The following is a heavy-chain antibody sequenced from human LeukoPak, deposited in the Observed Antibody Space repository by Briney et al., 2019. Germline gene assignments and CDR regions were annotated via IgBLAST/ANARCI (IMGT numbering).Heavy chain of an antibody. CDR1: GGTFSSSA. J-gene: IGHJ4*02. CDR3: AREYSRGSSAYWTDY. D-gene: IGHD3-22*01. V-gene: IGHV1-69*13. CDR2: IIPIFGTT. Sequence: GASVKVSCKTSGGTFSSSAINWVRQAPGQGLEWMGGIIPIFGTTNYAQKFQGRVTITADESTSTAYMELSSLRSDDTAVYYCAREYSRGSSAYWTDYWGQRTLVSVSS.